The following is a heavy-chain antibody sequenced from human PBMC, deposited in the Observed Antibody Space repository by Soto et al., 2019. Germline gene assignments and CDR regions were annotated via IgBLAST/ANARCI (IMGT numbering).Heavy chain of an antibody. CDR2: IYYSGST. D-gene: IGHD3-9*01. V-gene: IGHV4-31*03. J-gene: IGHJ4*02. CDR1: GGSISSGGYY. Sequence: QVQLQESGPGLVKPSQTLSLTCTVSGGSISSGGYYWSWIRQHPGKGLEWIGYIYYSGSTYYNPSLESRVTIAVDTSKNQFSLKLSSVTAADTAVYYCAREYYDILLGYSTFDYWGQGTLVTVSS. CDR3: AREYYDILLGYSTFDY.